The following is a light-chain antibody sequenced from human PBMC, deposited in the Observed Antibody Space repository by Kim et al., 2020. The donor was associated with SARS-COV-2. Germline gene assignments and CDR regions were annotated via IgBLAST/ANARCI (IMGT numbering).Light chain of an antibody. CDR2: GAS. V-gene: IGKV3-15*01. CDR1: QSVSSN. Sequence: SVSPVERATLSCRASQSVSSNLAWYQQKPGQAPRLLIYGASTRATGIPARFSGSGSGTEFTLTISSLQSEDFAVYYCQQYNNWGTFGQGTKVDIK. CDR3: QQYNNWGT. J-gene: IGKJ1*01.